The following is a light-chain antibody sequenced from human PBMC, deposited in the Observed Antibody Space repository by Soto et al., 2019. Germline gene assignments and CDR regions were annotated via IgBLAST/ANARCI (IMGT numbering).Light chain of an antibody. CDR3: QQRGSWPPT. CDR1: QSISSY. J-gene: IGKJ5*01. CDR2: DAS. Sequence: EIVLTQSPATLSLSPGERATLSCRASQSISSYLAWYQQKPGQAPRLLIYDASNRATGIPARFSGSGSGTDFTLTISSLEPVDFAVYYCQQRGSWPPTFGQGTRLEIK. V-gene: IGKV3-11*01.